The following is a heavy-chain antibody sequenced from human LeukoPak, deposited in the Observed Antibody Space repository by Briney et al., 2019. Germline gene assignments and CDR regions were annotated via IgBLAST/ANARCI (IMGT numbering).Heavy chain of an antibody. Sequence: GGSLRLSCAASGFTFSSYAMHWVRLAPGKGLEYVSAISSNGGSTYYANSVKGRFTISRDNSKNTLYLQMGSLRAEDTAVYYCARAQGSYYHYYMDVWGKGTTVTVSS. D-gene: IGHD1-26*01. CDR1: GFTFSSYA. CDR2: ISSNGGST. V-gene: IGHV3-64*01. J-gene: IGHJ6*03. CDR3: ARAQGSYYHYYMDV.